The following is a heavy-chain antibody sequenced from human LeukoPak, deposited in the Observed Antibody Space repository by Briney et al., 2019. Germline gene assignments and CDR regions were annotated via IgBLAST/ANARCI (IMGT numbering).Heavy chain of an antibody. CDR2: ISDDGNNK. J-gene: IGHJ3*01. CDR1: GFTFSNYA. CDR3: ATRTSGAFDF. Sequence: TGGSLRLSCAASGFTFSNYAVHWVRQAPGKGLEWVALISDDGNNKYYTNSVKGRFTIFRDNSKNTLYLQMNSLRAEDTAVYYCATRTSGAFDFWGQGTMVIVS. V-gene: IGHV3-30-3*01.